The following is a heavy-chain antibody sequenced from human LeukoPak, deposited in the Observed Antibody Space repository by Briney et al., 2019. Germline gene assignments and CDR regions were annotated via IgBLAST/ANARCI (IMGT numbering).Heavy chain of an antibody. CDR3: AADTAMVTYKLGIFDP. CDR2: FDPEDGET. J-gene: IGHJ5*02. Sequence: SVKVSCKVSGYTLTELFMHWVRQAPGRGLEWMGGFDPEDGETIYAQKFQGRVTMTEDTSTDTAYMELSSLRSEDTAVYYCAADTAMVTYKLGIFDPWGQGTLVTVSS. V-gene: IGHV1-24*01. D-gene: IGHD5-18*01. CDR1: GYTLTELF.